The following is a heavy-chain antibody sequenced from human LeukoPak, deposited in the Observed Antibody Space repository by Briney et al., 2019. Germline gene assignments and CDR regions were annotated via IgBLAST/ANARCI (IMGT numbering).Heavy chain of an antibody. Sequence: ASVKVSCKSSGYTFTSYYMHWVRQAPGQGLEWMGIINPSGGSTSYAQKFQGRVTMTRDMSTSTVYMELSSLRSEDTAVYYCARVQRTVVPAAMMFDPWGQGTLVTVSS. J-gene: IGHJ5*02. CDR1: GYTFTSYY. V-gene: IGHV1-46*01. CDR3: ARVQRTVVPAAMMFDP. D-gene: IGHD2-2*01. CDR2: INPSGGST.